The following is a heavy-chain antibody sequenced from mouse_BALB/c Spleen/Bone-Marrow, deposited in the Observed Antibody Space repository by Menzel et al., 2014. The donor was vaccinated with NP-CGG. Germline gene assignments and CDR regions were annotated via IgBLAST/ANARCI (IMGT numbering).Heavy chain of an antibody. D-gene: IGHD2-1*01. V-gene: IGHV4-1*02. CDR2: INLDSSTI. J-gene: IGHJ2*01. CDR1: GFDFRRYW. Sequence: EVKLVESGGGLVQPGGSLKLSCAASGFDFRRYWMSWVRQAPGKGLEWIGEINLDSSTINYAPSLKDKFIISRDDAKNTLYLQMSKVRSEDTALYYCARLGHYGYFDCWGQGTTLTVSS. CDR3: ARLGHYGYFDC.